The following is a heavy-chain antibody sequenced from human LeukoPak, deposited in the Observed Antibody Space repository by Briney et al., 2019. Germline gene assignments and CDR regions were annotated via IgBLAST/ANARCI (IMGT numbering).Heavy chain of an antibody. D-gene: IGHD3-3*01. J-gene: IGHJ3*02. CDR3: ATARFLDWPRGAFDI. V-gene: IGHV3-11*01. CDR1: GFTFSDYY. CDR2: ISSSGSTI. Sequence: GGSLRLSCAASGFTFSDYYMSWIRQAPGKGLEWVSYISSSGSTIYYADSVKGRFTISRDNAKNSLYLQMNSLRAEDTAVYYCATARFLDWPRGAFDIWGQGTMVTVSS.